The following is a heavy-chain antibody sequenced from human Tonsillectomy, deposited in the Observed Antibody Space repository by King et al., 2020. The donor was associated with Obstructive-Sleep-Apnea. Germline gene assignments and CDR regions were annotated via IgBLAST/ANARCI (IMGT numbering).Heavy chain of an antibody. J-gene: IGHJ3*02. Sequence: VQLVESGGGLVQPGGSLRLSCSASGFTFSSYAMHWVRQAPGKGLEYVSAISSNGGSTYYADSVKGRFTISRDNSKNTLYLQMSSLRAEDTAVYYCVKDPRGYYDFWSGDDAFDIWGQGTMVTVSS. CDR1: GFTFSSYA. D-gene: IGHD3-3*01. CDR3: VKDPRGYYDFWSGDDAFDI. V-gene: IGHV3-64D*09. CDR2: ISSNGGST.